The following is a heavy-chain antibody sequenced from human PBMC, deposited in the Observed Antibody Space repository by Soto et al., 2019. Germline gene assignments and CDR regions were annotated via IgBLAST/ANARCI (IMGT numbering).Heavy chain of an antibody. CDR2: VVHTGYT. Sequence: SETLSLTCSVSGVSVTSGGFFWNWIRQPPGKGLEWIAYVVHTGYTAYNPSLKSRVIISKDVSRNQFSLRMNSVYPADTGEYSSASAQDGCSRSGSHYYAFDNWGQGNLVTVSS. CDR3: ASAQDGCSRSGSHYYAFDN. CDR1: GVSVTSGGFF. V-gene: IGHV4-61*08. J-gene: IGHJ4*02. D-gene: IGHD3-10*01.